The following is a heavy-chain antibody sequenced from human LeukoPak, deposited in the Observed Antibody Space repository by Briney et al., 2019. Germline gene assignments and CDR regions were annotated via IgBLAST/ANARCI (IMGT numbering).Heavy chain of an antibody. J-gene: IGHJ4*02. CDR2: ISTYNDNT. V-gene: IGHV1-18*01. CDR1: VYTFTSYG. CDR3: ARQVDTTMALPDY. D-gene: IGHD5-18*01. Sequence: EASVKVSCKTSVYTFTSYGISWVRQAPGQRLEWMGWISTYNDNTNYAQKFRGRVTMTTDTSTSTVYMELRSLRSDDTAIYYCARQVDTTMALPDYWGQRTLVTVSS.